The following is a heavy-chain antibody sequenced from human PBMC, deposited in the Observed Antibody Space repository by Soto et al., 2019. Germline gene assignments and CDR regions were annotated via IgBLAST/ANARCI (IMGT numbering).Heavy chain of an antibody. Sequence: ASVKVSCKASGYTFTSYAIHWVRQAPGQRLEWMGWINAGNGNTKYSQRFQGRVTITRDTSASTAYMEVSSLRYEDTAVYYCARDLLLYCSGGSCYPFDGMDVWGQGTTVTVS. J-gene: IGHJ6*02. CDR1: GYTFTSYA. CDR3: ARDLLLYCSGGSCYPFDGMDV. CDR2: INAGNGNT. V-gene: IGHV1-3*01. D-gene: IGHD2-15*01.